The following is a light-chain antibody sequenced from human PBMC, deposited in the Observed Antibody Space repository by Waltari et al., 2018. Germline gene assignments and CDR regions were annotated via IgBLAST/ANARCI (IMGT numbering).Light chain of an antibody. CDR1: QSISSY. CDR2: GAS. Sequence: DIQMTQSPSSLSASVGDRVTITCRASQSISSYLNWYQQKPGKAPKLLIYGASSCRGGAPSRFSGSRSGTDFTLTISSLQPEDFASYYCQQTYSSPLTFGPGTKLDIK. J-gene: IGKJ3*01. CDR3: QQTYSSPLT. V-gene: IGKV1-39*01.